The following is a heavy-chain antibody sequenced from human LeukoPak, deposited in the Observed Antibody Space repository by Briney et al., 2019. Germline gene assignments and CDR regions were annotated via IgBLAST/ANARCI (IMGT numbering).Heavy chain of an antibody. D-gene: IGHD3-16*01. Sequence: GSLRLSCVASGFIFTDHWMSWVRQAPGKELEWVASIKEDESAKFYADSVRGRFTISRDNAKNSLYLQMNNLRVEDTAVYYCARAVDVADYWGRGTLVTVSS. CDR2: IKEDESAK. V-gene: IGHV3-7*01. CDR3: ARAVDVADY. J-gene: IGHJ4*02. CDR1: GFIFTDHW.